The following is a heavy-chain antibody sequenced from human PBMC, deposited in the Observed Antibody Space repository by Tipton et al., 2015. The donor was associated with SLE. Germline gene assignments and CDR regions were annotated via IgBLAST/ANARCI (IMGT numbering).Heavy chain of an antibody. CDR1: GGSISSGDYY. CDR2: IYYSGST. Sequence: TLSLTCTVSGGSISSGDYYWSWIRQPPGKGLEWIGYIYYSGSTYYNPSLKSRVTISVDTSKNQFSLKLSSVTAADTAVYYCARGYDSTWGLLGWFFDYWGQGTLVTVSS. J-gene: IGHJ4*02. V-gene: IGHV4-30-4*01. CDR3: ARGYDSTWGLLGWFFDY. D-gene: IGHD3-22*01.